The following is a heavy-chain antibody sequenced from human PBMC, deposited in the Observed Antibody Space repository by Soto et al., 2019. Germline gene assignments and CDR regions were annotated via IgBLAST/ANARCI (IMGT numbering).Heavy chain of an antibody. CDR2: ISYDGSNK. D-gene: IGHD2-2*02. CDR3: AKDLNTSPYYFDY. J-gene: IGHJ4*02. Sequence: GGSLRLSCAASGFTFSSYGMHWVRQAPGKGLEWVAVISYDGSNKYYADSVKGRFTISRDNSKNTLYLQMNSLRAEDTAVYYCAKDLNTSPYYFDYWGQGTLVTVSS. V-gene: IGHV3-30*18. CDR1: GFTFSSYG.